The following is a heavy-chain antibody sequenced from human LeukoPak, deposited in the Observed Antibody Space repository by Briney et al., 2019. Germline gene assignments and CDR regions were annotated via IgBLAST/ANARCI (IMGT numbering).Heavy chain of an antibody. CDR2: ISSSGSTI. V-gene: IGHV3-48*03. CDR1: GFTFSSYE. CDR3: ARDPLGYCSSTSRSDY. D-gene: IGHD2-2*01. J-gene: IGHJ4*02. Sequence: GGSLRLSCAASGFTFSSYEMNWVRQAPGKGLEWVSYISSSGSTIYYADSVKGRFTISRDNAKNSLYLQMNSLRAEDTAVYYCARDPLGYCSSTSRSDYWGQGTLVTVSS.